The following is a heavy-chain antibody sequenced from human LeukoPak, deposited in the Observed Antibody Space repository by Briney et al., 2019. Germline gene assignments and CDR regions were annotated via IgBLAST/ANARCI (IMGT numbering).Heavy chain of an antibody. J-gene: IGHJ4*02. CDR1: GDSVSSNSAA. CDR2: TYYRSKWYN. Sequence: SQTLSLTCAISGDSVSSNSAAWNWIRQSPSRGLEWLGRTYYRSKWYNDYAVSVKSRITINPDTSKNQFSLQLNSVTPEDTAVYYCARLNSGIFLTRDSIVVPAAAHFDYWGQGTLVTVSS. CDR3: ARLNSGIFLTRDSIVVPAAAHFDY. D-gene: IGHD2-2*01. V-gene: IGHV6-1*01.